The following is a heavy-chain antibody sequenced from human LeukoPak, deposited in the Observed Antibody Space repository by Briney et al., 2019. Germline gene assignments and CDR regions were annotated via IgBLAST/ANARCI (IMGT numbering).Heavy chain of an antibody. CDR3: ARGGAMVRGVIIPFDY. V-gene: IGHV4-4*07. CDR1: GGSISIYY. D-gene: IGHD3-10*01. CDR2: IDTSGST. J-gene: IGHJ4*02. Sequence: SETLSLTCTVSGGSISIYYWIWIRQPAGKGLEWIGRIDTSGSTNYNPSLKSRVTMSVDTSKNQFSLKLSSVTAADTAVYYCARGGAMVRGVIIPFDYWGQGTLVTVSS.